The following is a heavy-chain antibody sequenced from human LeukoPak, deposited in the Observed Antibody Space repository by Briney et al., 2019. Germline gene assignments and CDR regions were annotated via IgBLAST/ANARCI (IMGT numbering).Heavy chain of an antibody. CDR1: GFTFSGYV. CDR3: VKDRVFSRSWYIVGFDY. CDR2: IRSNGDNT. J-gene: IGHJ4*02. V-gene: IGHV3-64D*06. D-gene: IGHD6-13*01. Sequence: TGGSLRHSCSASGFTFSGYVMHWVRQAPGKGLEYVAAIRSNGDNTYYADSVKGRFTISRDNSKNTLYLQMSSLRAEDTAVYYCVKDRVFSRSWYIVGFDYWGQGTLVTVSS.